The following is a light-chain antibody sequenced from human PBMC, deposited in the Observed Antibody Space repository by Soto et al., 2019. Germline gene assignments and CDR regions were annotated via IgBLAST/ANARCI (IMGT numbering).Light chain of an antibody. V-gene: IGLV2-11*01. CDR2: DVI. CDR3: CSYAGTYTVV. J-gene: IGLJ1*01. CDR1: SSDVGGYNH. Sequence: QSALTQPRSVSGSPGQSVTVSCTGTSSDVGGYNHVSWYQQHPGKAPKLMIYDVIKRPSGVPERFSGSKSGNTASLTISGLQAEDEADYYCCSYAGTYTVVFGTGTKVTVL.